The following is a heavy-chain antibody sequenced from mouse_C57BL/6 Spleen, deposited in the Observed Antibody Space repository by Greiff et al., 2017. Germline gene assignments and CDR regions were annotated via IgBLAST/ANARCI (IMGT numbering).Heavy chain of an antibody. CDR3: TSENIGY. J-gene: IGHJ4*01. CDR2: ISRGGDYI. V-gene: IGHV5-9-1*02. CDR1: GFTFSSYA. Sequence: EVMLVESGEGLVKPGGSLKLSCAASGFTFSSYAMSWVRQTPEKRLEWVAYISRGGDYIYYADTVKGRFTISRDNAMNTLYLQMSSLKSEDTAMYYCTSENIGYWGKGTSVTVAS. D-gene: IGHD3-1*01.